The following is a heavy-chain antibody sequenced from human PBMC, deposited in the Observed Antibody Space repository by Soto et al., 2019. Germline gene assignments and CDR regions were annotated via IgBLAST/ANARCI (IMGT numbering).Heavy chain of an antibody. V-gene: IGHV4-59*08. Sequence: SETLSLTCTVSGGSISSYYWSWIRQPPGKGLEWIGYIYYSGSTNYNPSLKSRVTISVDTSKNQFSLKLSSVTAADTAVYYCASYYGDYAGTYFDYWGQGTLVTVSS. CDR2: IYYSGST. D-gene: IGHD4-17*01. CDR3: ASYYGDYAGTYFDY. J-gene: IGHJ4*02. CDR1: GGSISSYY.